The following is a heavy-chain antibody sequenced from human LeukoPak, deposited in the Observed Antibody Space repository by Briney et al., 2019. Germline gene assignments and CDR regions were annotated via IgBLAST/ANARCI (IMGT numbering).Heavy chain of an antibody. Sequence: GGSLSLSCAASGFPFSSYGIYWVRQAPGKGLEWVSGLSGSGAITYYADSVKGRFTISRDNPKNTMYLQMNSLRAEDTAIYYCAKGGTTAVTTTYFDYWGQGTLVTVSS. V-gene: IGHV3-23*01. CDR3: AKGGTTAVTTTYFDY. CDR2: LSGSGAIT. J-gene: IGHJ4*02. D-gene: IGHD4-17*01. CDR1: GFPFSSYG.